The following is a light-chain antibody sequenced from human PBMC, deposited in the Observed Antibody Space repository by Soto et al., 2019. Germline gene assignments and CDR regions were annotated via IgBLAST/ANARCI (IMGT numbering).Light chain of an antibody. CDR2: DAP. V-gene: IGKV1-5*01. Sequence: DIQVTQSPPTLSASVGDRVTITCRASQTISTWMAWYQQKPGKAPKLLVHDAPTLQSGVASRFSGSGSGTEFTLIISGLQPDDSATYYCQQYTNTNNPWMFGQGTKVDIK. CDR1: QTISTW. J-gene: IGKJ1*01. CDR3: QQYTNTNNPWM.